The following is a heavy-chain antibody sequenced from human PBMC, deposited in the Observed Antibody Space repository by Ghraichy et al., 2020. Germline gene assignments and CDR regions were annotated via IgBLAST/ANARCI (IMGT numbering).Heavy chain of an antibody. CDR1: GGSISSGSYS. D-gene: IGHD3-22*01. CDR2: IYHSGNT. V-gene: IGHV4-30-2*01. CDR3: ARAPYDDDGFYDDGFDI. J-gene: IGHJ3*02. Sequence: LRLSCAVSGGSISSGSYSWSWIRQPPGKGLEWIGYIYHSGNTYYNPSLKSRVTISLDSSKNQFSLKLSSVTAADTAVYYCARAPYDDDGFYDDGFDIWGQGTMFTVSS.